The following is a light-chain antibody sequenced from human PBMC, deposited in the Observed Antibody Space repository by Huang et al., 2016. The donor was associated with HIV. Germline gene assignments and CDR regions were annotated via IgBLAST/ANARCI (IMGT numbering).Light chain of an antibody. CDR3: QQYYSTPS. CDR2: WAS. J-gene: IGKJ4*01. CDR1: QSVLYSSNNKNY. Sequence: DIVMTQSPDSLTVSLGERATINCKSSQSVLYSSNNKNYLAWYQQKPGQPPKLLIYWASTRESGVPDRFSDSGSGTDFTLTISSLQAEDVAVYYCQQYYSTPSFGGGTKVEIK. V-gene: IGKV4-1*01.